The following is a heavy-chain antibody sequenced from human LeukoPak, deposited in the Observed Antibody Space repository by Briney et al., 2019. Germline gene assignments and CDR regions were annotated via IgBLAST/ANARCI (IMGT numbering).Heavy chain of an antibody. CDR3: ARDPYSGNYGTYYYYYMDV. CDR1: GFTFSSYS. Sequence: TGGSLRLSCAASGFTFSSYSMNWVRQAPGKGLEWVSSTSSSSSYIYYADSVKGRFTISRDNAKNSLYLQMDSLGPEDTAVYYCARDPYSGNYGTYYYYYMDVWGKGTTVTISS. J-gene: IGHJ6*03. V-gene: IGHV3-21*01. D-gene: IGHD1-26*01. CDR2: TSSSSSYI.